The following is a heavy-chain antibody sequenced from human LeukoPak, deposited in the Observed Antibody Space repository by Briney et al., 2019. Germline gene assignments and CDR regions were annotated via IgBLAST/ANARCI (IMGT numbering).Heavy chain of an antibody. CDR3: AKTALGITMVRGVTFAPLDY. J-gene: IGHJ4*02. CDR1: GFTFSSYD. D-gene: IGHD3-10*01. V-gene: IGHV3-13*01. Sequence: GGSLRPSCAASGFTFSSYDMHWVRQATGKGLEWVSAIGTAGDTYYPGSVKGRFTISRENAKNSLYLQMNSLRAGDTAVYYCAKTALGITMVRGVTFAPLDYWGQGTLVTVSS. CDR2: IGTAGDT.